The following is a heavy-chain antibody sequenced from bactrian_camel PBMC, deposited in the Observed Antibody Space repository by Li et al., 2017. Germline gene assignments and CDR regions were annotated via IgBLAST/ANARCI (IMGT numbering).Heavy chain of an antibody. J-gene: IGHJ4*01. CDR3: AGVERERLCRWTEFSY. Sequence: HVQLVESGGGSVQAGGSLNLSCTTSGYTYSSYCMGWFRQAPGKEREGVAVIDSDGLAKYADSVKGRFTISQDNAKNTLYLQMNSLKPEDTAMYYCAGVERERLCRWTEFSYWGQGTQVTVS. CDR2: IDSDGLA. V-gene: IGHV3S55*01. CDR1: GYTYSSYC. D-gene: IGHD4*01.